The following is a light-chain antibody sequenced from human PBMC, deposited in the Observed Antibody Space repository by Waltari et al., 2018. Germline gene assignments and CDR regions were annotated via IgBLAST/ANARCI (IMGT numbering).Light chain of an antibody. CDR2: DVR. J-gene: IGLJ3*02. CDR1: SSDVGAYNH. CDR3: SSSTSSTTRV. Sequence: QSALTLPPSVSASPGQSITISCTGTSSDVGAYNHATWYHQHPGKTPILIIYDVRMRPSGVSNRFSGSKSGNTASLTISGLQADDEADYYCSSSTSSTTRVFGGGTRLTVL. V-gene: IGLV2-14*03.